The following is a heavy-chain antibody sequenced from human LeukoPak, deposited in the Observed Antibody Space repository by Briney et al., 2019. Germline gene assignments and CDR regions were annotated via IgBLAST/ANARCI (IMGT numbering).Heavy chain of an antibody. CDR3: AKGTDSYASTGWLAY. J-gene: IGHJ4*02. CDR2: ISWNSGSI. V-gene: IGHV3-9*01. Sequence: GGSLRLSCAASGVTFYDYAMHGVRQAPGKGVEWVSGISWNSGSICYAHSVKGRFTISRDNAKNSLDLQMNILRAEDTALYYCAKGTDSYASTGWLAYWGQGTLATVPS. CDR1: GVTFYDYA. D-gene: IGHD3-22*01.